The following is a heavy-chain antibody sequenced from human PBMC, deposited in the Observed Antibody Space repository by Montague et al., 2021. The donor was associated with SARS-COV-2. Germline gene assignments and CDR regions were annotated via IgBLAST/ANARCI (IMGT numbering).Heavy chain of an antibody. D-gene: IGHD3-10*01. CDR3: ARGARQGYGFRLGSFDS. V-gene: IGHV4-34*01. CDR2: INHSGST. Sequence: SETLSLTCAVYGGSFSGYYWNWIRQPPGKGLEWIGEINHSGSTNYNPSLKSRVTMSVDTSKNQFSLKLSSVTAADTAVYYCARGARQGYGFRLGSFDSWGQGPLVTGSS. CDR1: GGSFSGYY. J-gene: IGHJ4*02.